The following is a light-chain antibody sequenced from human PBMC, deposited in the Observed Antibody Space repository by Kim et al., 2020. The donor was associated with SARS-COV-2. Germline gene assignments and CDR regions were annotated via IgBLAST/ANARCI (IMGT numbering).Light chain of an antibody. CDR2: QDS. J-gene: IGLJ2*01. CDR1: KLGDKY. Sequence: VSTGTTASITCSGDKLGDKYACWYQQKPGQSTVLVIYQDSKRPAGIPERFSGSNSGNTATLTISGTQAMDEADYYCQAWDSSTVVFGGGTQLTVL. V-gene: IGLV3-1*01. CDR3: QAWDSSTVV.